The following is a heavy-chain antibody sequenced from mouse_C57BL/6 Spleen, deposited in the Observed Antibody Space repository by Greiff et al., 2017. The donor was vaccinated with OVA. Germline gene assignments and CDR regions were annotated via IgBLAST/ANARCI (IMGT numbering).Heavy chain of an antibody. CDR3: ARSADGYYFDY. D-gene: IGHD2-3*01. CDR1: GFTFSDYY. Sequence: EVQLVESEGGLVQPGSSMKLSCTASGFTFSDYYMAWVRQVPEKGLEWVANINYDGSSTYYLESLKSRFIISRDNAKNILYLHMSSLKSENTDTYYFARSADGYYFDYWGQGTTLTVSS. J-gene: IGHJ2*01. CDR2: INYDGSST. V-gene: IGHV5-16*01.